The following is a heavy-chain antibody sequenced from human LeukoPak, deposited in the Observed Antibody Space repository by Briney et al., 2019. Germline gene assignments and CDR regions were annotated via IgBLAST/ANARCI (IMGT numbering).Heavy chain of an antibody. CDR2: IYPGDSDT. Sequence: GESLKISCKGSGYSFTSYWIGWVRQMPGKGLEWMGIIYPGDSDTRYSPSFQGQVTISADKSISTAYLQWSSLKASDTAMYYCARSRGAYNPYYYMDVWGKGTTVTVSS. CDR1: GYSFTSYW. D-gene: IGHD5-24*01. CDR3: ARSRGAYNPYYYMDV. V-gene: IGHV5-51*01. J-gene: IGHJ6*03.